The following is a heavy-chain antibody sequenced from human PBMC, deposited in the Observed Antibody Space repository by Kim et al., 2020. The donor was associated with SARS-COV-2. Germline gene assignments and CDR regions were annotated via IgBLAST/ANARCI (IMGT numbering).Heavy chain of an antibody. D-gene: IGHD1-26*01. CDR1: GGTFSSYA. Sequence: SVKVSCKASGGTFSSYAIRWVRQAPGQGLEWMGGIIPIFGTANYAQKFQGRVTITADESTSTAYMELSSLRSEDTAVYYCARDVYSGSYFDPWGQGTLVPVSS. CDR3: ARDVYSGSYFDP. V-gene: IGHV1-69*13. J-gene: IGHJ5*02. CDR2: IIPIFGTA.